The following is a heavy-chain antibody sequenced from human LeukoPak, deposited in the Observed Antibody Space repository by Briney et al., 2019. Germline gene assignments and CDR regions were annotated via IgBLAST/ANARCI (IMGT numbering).Heavy chain of an antibody. V-gene: IGHV1-2*02. CDR1: GYTFTGYY. J-gene: IGHJ6*03. D-gene: IGHD4-23*01. CDR3: ASARVEDYYYYYYMDV. Sequence: ASVKVSCKASGYTFTGYYMHWVRQAPGQGLEWMGWINPNSGGTNYAQKFQGRVTMTRDTSISTAYMELSRLKSDDTAVYYCASARVEDYYYYYYMDVWGKGTTVTVSS. CDR2: INPNSGGT.